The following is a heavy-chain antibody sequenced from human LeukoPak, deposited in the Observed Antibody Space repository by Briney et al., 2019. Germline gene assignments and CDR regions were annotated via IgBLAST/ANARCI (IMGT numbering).Heavy chain of an antibody. CDR1: GFTFNSYS. Sequence: PGGSLRLSCAASGFTFNSYSMNWVRQAPGQGLEWVSYISSSSSTIYCADSVKGRFTISRDNAKSSLYLQMNSLRDEDTAVYYCARDRGASGSYYGDHWGQGTLVTVSS. CDR2: ISSSSSTI. CDR3: ARDRGASGSYYGDH. D-gene: IGHD3-10*01. J-gene: IGHJ4*02. V-gene: IGHV3-48*02.